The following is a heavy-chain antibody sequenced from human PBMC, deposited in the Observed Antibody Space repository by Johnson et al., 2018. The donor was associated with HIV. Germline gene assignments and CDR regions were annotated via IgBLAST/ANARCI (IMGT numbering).Heavy chain of an antibody. V-gene: IGHV3-66*02. D-gene: IGHD2-21*02. CDR3: ARVTAYNSCDI. CDR2: IYSGGST. Sequence: VQLVESGGGLVKPGGSLRLSCATSGFTFDDYGMSWVRQAPGKGLEWVSVIYSGGSTYYADSVKGRFTISRDNSKNTLHLQMNSLRADDTAMYYCARVTAYNSCDIWGQGTMVTVSS. CDR1: GFTFDDYG. J-gene: IGHJ3*02.